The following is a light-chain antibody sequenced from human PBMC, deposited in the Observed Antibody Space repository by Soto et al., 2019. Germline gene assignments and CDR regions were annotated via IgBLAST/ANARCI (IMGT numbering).Light chain of an antibody. V-gene: IGKV3-20*01. J-gene: IGKJ1*01. CDR3: QQYGGSPWT. CDR1: QNVGSNY. Sequence: EIVLTQSPGTLSLSPGDRATLSCRASQNVGSNYLAWYQQKPGQAPRLLIYAASSRAPGIPARFRGSGSGTDFTLTISRLDPEDFAVYHCQQYGGSPWTFGQGTKVEIK. CDR2: AAS.